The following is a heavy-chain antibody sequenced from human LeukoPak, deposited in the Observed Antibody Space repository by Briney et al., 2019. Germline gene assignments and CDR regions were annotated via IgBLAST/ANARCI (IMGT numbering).Heavy chain of an antibody. CDR3: ARWYSSGWYSDY. V-gene: IGHV3-21*06. J-gene: IGHJ4*02. CDR2: VSSTSEYI. CDR1: GFSFSTYS. Sequence: GGSLRLSCAASGFSFSTYSMIWVRQAPGKGLEWVSSVSSTSEYIYYADSVRGRFTISRDNAKNTVYLQMNSLRAEDTAVYYCARWYSSGWYSDYWGQGTLVTVSS. D-gene: IGHD6-19*01.